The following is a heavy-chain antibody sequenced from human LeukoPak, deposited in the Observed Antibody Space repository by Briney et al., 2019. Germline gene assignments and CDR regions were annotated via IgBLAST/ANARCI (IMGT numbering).Heavy chain of an antibody. CDR2: IYYSGST. CDR3: ARVDGSGWYGHY. Sequence: PSETLSLTCTASGGSISSYYWSRIRQPPGKGLEWIGYIYYSGSTNYNPSLKSRVTISVDTSKNQFSLKLSSVIAADTAVYYCARVDGSGWYGHYWGQGTLVTVSS. J-gene: IGHJ4*02. D-gene: IGHD6-19*01. V-gene: IGHV4-59*01. CDR1: GGSISSYY.